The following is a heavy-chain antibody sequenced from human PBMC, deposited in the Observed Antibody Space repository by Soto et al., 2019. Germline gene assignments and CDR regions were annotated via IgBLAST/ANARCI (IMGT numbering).Heavy chain of an antibody. CDR3: ARLTAYVFWIGYYKMHYYGMYV. J-gene: IGHJ6*02. Sequence: PGESLKISCKGSGYSFTSYWISWVRQMPGKGLEWMGRIDPSDSYTNYSPSFQGHVTISADKSISTAYLQWSSLKASDTAMYYCARLTAYVFWIGYYKMHYYGMYVWGQGTTVPVSS. D-gene: IGHD3-3*01. CDR1: GYSFTSYW. CDR2: IDPSDSYT. V-gene: IGHV5-10-1*01.